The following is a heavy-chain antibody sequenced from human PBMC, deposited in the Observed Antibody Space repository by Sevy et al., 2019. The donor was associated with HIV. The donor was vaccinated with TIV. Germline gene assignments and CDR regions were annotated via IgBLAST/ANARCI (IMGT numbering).Heavy chain of an antibody. CDR1: GFTFSTYD. V-gene: IGHV3-48*01. CDR2: ISSSSSNI. CDR3: AREGGYTDQGMDV. D-gene: IGHD5-12*01. Sequence: GGSLRLSCAASGFTFSTYDMNWVRQAPGKGVEWISYISSSSSNIYYADSVKGRFTISRDNVKNSLFVQMHSLRAEDTAVYYCAREGGYTDQGMDVWGQGTTVTASS. J-gene: IGHJ6*02.